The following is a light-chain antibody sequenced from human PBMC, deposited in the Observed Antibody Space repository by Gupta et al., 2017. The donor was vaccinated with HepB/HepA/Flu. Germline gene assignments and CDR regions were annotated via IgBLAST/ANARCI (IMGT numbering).Light chain of an antibody. V-gene: IGLV2-14*01. CDR1: SIYNY. J-gene: IGLJ1*01. CDR2: EVT. Sequence: QSALTQPASVSGSPGQSITISCTGVSIYNYVSWYQHHPGKAPKLMIYEVTDRPSGISHRFSGSKSGDTASLTISGLQADDEAHYYCGSYTPSHPLSYIFGTGTKLVVL. CDR3: GSYTPSHPLSYI.